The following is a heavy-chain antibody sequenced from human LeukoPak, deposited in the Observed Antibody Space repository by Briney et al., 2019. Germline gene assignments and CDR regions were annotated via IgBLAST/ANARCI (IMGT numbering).Heavy chain of an antibody. D-gene: IGHD3-22*01. CDR2: ISHSGST. J-gene: IGHJ2*01. CDR3: ARGLDYYDSSGYLSNWYFDL. Sequence: SETLSLTCTVSGYSISIAFYWGWIRQPPGKGLEWIGSISHSGSTYYNPSLKSRVTIAVDTSKNQFSLELSSVTAADTAVYYCARGLDYYDSSGYLSNWYFDLWGRGTLVTVSS. V-gene: IGHV4-38-2*02. CDR1: GYSISIAFY.